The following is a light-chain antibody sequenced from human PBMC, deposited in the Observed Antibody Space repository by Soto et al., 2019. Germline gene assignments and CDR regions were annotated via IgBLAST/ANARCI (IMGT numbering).Light chain of an antibody. CDR1: QSVSSSY. CDR3: QQYGSSPPIT. J-gene: IGKJ5*01. Sequence: PGERVTLSCRASQSVSSSYLAWYQQKPGQAPRLLIYGASSRATGIPDRVSGSGSGTDFTLTISRLEPEDFAVYYCQQYGSSPPITFGQGTRLEIK. CDR2: GAS. V-gene: IGKV3-20*01.